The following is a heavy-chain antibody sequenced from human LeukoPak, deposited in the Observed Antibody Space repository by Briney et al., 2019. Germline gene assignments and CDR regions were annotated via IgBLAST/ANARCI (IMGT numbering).Heavy chain of an antibody. D-gene: IGHD6-25*01. CDR1: GFTVSNYA. J-gene: IGHJ4*02. CDR3: AREQGRGPHYYFDC. CDR2: ISFEGRNQ. Sequence: GGSLRLSCAASGFTVSNYAMHWVRQAPAKGLDWVAVISFEGRNQYYGDSVKGRFTIARDDPQGTLYLEMNNLQGEDTAVYYCAREQGRGPHYYFDCWVQGTVVTVS. V-gene: IGHV3-30*06.